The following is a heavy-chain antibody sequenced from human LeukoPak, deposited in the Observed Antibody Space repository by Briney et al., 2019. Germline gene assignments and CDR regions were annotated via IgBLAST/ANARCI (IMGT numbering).Heavy chain of an antibody. V-gene: IGHV7-4-1*02. CDR1: GYTFISYA. CDR2: INTNTGNP. Sequence: ASVKVSCKTSGYTFISYAMNWVRQAPGQGLEWMGWINTNTGNPTYAQGFTGWYVFSLDTSVSTAYLQISGLKADDTAVYYCGRDPKLGIRGYTYGYIDYWGQGTLVTVSS. J-gene: IGHJ4*02. CDR3: GRDPKLGIRGYTYGYIDY. D-gene: IGHD5-18*01.